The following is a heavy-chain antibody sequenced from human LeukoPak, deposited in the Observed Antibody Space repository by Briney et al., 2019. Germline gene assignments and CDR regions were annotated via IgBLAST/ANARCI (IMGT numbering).Heavy chain of an antibody. Sequence: SETLSLTCTVSGGFISSGGYYWSWIRQHPGKGLEWIGYIYYSGSTYYNPSLKSRVTISVDTSKNQFSLKLSSVTAADTAVYYCARVTMVSGYMRDFDYWGQGTLVTVSS. J-gene: IGHJ4*02. CDR3: ARVTMVSGYMRDFDY. V-gene: IGHV4-31*03. D-gene: IGHD5-12*01. CDR2: IYYSGST. CDR1: GGFISSGGYY.